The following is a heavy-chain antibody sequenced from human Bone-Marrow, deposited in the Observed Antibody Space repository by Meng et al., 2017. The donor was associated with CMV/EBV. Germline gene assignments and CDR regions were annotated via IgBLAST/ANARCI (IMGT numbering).Heavy chain of an antibody. D-gene: IGHD6-13*01. J-gene: IGHJ4*02. CDR3: ASLRTSTAALDY. Sequence: ASVKVSCKASGYTFTGYYMHWVRQAPGQGLEWMGWINPNSGGTNYAQKFQGRVTMTRDTSISTAYMELSRLRSDDTAVYYCASLRTSTAALDYWVQGTLVTVSS. V-gene: IGHV1-2*02. CDR1: GYTFTGYY. CDR2: INPNSGGT.